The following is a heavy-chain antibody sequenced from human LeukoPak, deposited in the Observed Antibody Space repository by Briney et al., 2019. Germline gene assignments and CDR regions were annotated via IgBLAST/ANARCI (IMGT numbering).Heavy chain of an antibody. J-gene: IGHJ4*02. V-gene: IGHV3-11*04. CDR1: GFTFSAHY. CDR2: ISSSGTTI. D-gene: IGHD2-2*01. CDR3: ARGDCSSTSCYYFDF. Sequence: GGSLRLSCAASGFTFSAHYMSWIRQAPGKGLEWVSYISSSGTTIYYADSVKGRFTISRDNAKNSLYLQMNSLRTEDTAVYYCARGDCSSTSCYYFDFWGQGTLVTVSS.